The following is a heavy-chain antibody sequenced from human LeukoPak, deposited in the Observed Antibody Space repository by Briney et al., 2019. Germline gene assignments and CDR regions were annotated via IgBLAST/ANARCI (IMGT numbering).Heavy chain of an antibody. J-gene: IGHJ4*02. CDR3: SRAPPAYGSSSGFDY. V-gene: IGHV4-59*11. Sequence: PSETLSLTCTVSIASISGHFWCWIRQPPGKGLEWVGYIFYTGSTSYNPSLKSRVTLSVDASKHQLPLKLSSVTAADTAVYFCSRAPPAYGSSSGFDYWGQGAPVTASS. D-gene: IGHD6-6*01. CDR2: IFYTGST. CDR1: IASISGHF.